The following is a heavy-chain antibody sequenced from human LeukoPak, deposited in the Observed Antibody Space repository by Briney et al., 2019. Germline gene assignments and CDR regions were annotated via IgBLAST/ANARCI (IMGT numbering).Heavy chain of an antibody. CDR2: IYYSGST. Sequence: SETLSLTCGVYGGSFSAYYWTWIRQPPGKGLEWIGYIYYSGSTNYNPSLKSRVTISVDTSKNQFSLKLSSVTAADTAVYYCARQYSSPPEQRYYYYGMDVWGQGTTVTVSS. J-gene: IGHJ6*02. CDR1: GGSFSAYY. CDR3: ARQYSSPPEQRYYYYGMDV. D-gene: IGHD6-19*01. V-gene: IGHV4-59*08.